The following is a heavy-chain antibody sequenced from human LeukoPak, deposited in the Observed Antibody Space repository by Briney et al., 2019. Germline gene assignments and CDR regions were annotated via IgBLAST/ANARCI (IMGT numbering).Heavy chain of an antibody. CDR1: GGSVSSHS. J-gene: IGHJ4*02. Sequence: SETLSLTCTVSGGSVSSHSWSWLRQPPGKGLEWIGYIHYSGSTNYNPSLKSRVTISVDTSKNQFSLKLSSVTPADTAVHYCASQGWWGQGTLVTVSS. V-gene: IGHV4-59*02. CDR3: ASQGW. D-gene: IGHD6-19*01. CDR2: IHYSGST.